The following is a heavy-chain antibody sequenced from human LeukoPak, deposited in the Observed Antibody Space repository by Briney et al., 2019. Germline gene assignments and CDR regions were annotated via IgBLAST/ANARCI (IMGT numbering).Heavy chain of an antibody. CDR1: GGSFSGYY. V-gene: IGHV4-34*01. Sequence: PSETLSLTCAVYGGSFSGYYWSWIRHPPGKGLEWIGEINHSGRTNYNPSLPSRGTISVDTSKNQFSLKLSSVTAADTAVYYCARKQLWSNYFDYWGQGTPVTVSS. CDR3: ARKQLWSNYFDY. J-gene: IGHJ4*02. CDR2: INHSGRT. D-gene: IGHD5-18*01.